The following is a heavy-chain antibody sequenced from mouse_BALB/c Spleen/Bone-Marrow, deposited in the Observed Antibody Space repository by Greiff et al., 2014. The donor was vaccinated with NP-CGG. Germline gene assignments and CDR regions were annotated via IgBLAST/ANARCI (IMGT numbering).Heavy chain of an antibody. CDR3: TRTHYYGSRYYYAMDY. CDR1: GYTFTSYY. J-gene: IGHJ4*01. Sequence: VHLVESGAELVKPGASVKLSCKASGYTFTSYYMYWVKQRPGQGLEWIGGINPSNGGTNFNEKFKSKATLTVDKSSSTAYMQLSSLTSEDSAVYYWTRTHYYGSRYYYAMDYWGQGTSVTVSS. D-gene: IGHD1-1*01. CDR2: INPSNGGT. V-gene: IGHV1S81*02.